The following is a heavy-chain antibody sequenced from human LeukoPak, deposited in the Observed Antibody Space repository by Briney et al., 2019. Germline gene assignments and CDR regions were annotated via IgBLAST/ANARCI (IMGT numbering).Heavy chain of an antibody. CDR2: IYYTGNT. J-gene: IGHJ3*02. V-gene: IGHV4-59*01. CDR3: ARGRDIVVLIDREPMRISDAFDI. D-gene: IGHD2-2*01. CDR1: GGSMYNYY. Sequence: SETLSLTCTVSGGSMYNYYWGWIRQPPGKGLEWIGYIYYTGNTNYNSSLKSRDTIAVDTSNNQFSLKLYSVTAADTALYYCARGRDIVVLIDREPMRISDAFDIWGQGTKVTVSS.